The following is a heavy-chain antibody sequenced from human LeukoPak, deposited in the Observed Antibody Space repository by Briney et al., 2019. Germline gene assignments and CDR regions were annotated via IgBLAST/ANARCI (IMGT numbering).Heavy chain of an antibody. CDR3: VRGNYDNRGYSNAFDI. CDR2: IYYNGNT. D-gene: IGHD3-22*01. J-gene: IGHJ3*02. CDR1: GVSISSSY. Sequence: PSGTLSLTCTVSGVSISSSYWSWIRQPPGKRLEWIVYIYYNGNTNSNPSLKSRVTISADTSKNQFSLKLSSVTAADTAVYYCVRGNYDNRGYSNAFDIWGQGAMVTVSS. V-gene: IGHV4-59*01.